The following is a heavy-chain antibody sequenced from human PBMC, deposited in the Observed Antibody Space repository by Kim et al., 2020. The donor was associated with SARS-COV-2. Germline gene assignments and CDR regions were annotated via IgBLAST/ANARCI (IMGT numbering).Heavy chain of an antibody. D-gene: IGHD6-13*01. CDR2: MNPNSGNT. J-gene: IGHJ4*02. V-gene: IGHV1-8*01. Sequence: ASVKVSCKASGYTFTSYDINWVRQATGQGLEWMGWMNPNSGNTGYAQKFQGRVTMTRNTSISTAYMELSSLRSEDTAVYYCVLGLAAAGTLFRDYWGQGTLVTVSS. CDR3: VLGLAAAGTLFRDY. CDR1: GYTFTSYD.